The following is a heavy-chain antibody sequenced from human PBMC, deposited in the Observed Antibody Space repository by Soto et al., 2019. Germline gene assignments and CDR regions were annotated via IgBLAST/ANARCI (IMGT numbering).Heavy chain of an antibody. CDR1: SDSMNSGGYY. Sequence: SETLSLTCSVSSDSMNSGGYYWSWIRQHPGKGLEWIGYIYSNGDTYYNPSLKSRVTISVDTSKNQFSLNLTSVTAADTAVYYRARRGGSSSGYYYYAMDVWAPGTTVTVSS. V-gene: IGHV4-31*03. CDR2: IYSNGDT. CDR3: ARRGGSSSGYYYYAMDV. D-gene: IGHD6-6*01. J-gene: IGHJ6*02.